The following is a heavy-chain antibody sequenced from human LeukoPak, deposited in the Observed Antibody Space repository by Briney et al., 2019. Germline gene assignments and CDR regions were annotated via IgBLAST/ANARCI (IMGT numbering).Heavy chain of an antibody. CDR2: ISAYNGNT. J-gene: IGHJ4*02. D-gene: IGHD1-26*01. V-gene: IGHV1-18*01. CDR3: ARDQNTGGVGAT. CDR1: GYTFTSYG. Sequence: GASVKVSCKASGYTFTSYGISWVRQAPGQGLEWMGWISAYNGNTNYARKFQGRVTMTRNTSISTAYMELSSLRSEDTAVYYCARDQNTGGVGATWGQGTLVTVSS.